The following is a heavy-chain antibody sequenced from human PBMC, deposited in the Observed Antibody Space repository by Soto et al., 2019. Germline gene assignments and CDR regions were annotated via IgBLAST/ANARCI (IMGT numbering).Heavy chain of an antibody. J-gene: IGHJ4*02. CDR2: IWYDGSNK. Sequence: QVQLVESGGGVVQPGRSLRLSCAASGFTFSSYGMHWVRQAPGKGLEWVAVIWYDGSNKYYADSVKGRFTISRDNSKNTLYLHMNSLRAEDTAAYYCARDRGENYFDYWGQGTLVTVSS. CDR3: ARDRGENYFDY. CDR1: GFTFSSYG. V-gene: IGHV3-33*01. D-gene: IGHD3-16*01.